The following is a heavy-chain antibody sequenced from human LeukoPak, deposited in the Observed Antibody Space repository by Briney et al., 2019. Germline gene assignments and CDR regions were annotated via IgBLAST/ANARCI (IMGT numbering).Heavy chain of an antibody. CDR3: ARSYDSSGYYPDY. CDR1: GGSISSYY. V-gene: IGHV4-59*01. CDR2: IYYSGST. D-gene: IGHD3-22*01. J-gene: IGHJ4*02. Sequence: SETLSLTCTVSGGSISSYYWSWIRQPPGKGLEWIGYIYYSGSTNYNPSLKSRVTISVDTSKNQFSLKLSSVTAADTAVYYCARSYDSSGYYPDYWGQGTLVTVSS.